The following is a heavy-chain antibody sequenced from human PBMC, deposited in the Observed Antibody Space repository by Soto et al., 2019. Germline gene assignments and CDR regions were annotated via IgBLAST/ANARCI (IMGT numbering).Heavy chain of an antibody. D-gene: IGHD3-22*01. CDR1: GGTFSSYT. Sequence: QVQLVQSGAEVKKPGSSVKVSCKASGGTFSSYTISWVRQAPGQGLEWMGRIIPILGIANYAQKFQGRVTITADKSTSTAYIELSSLRSEDTAVYYCARVIGGVITMIVDNAFDIWGQGTMVTVSS. CDR3: ARVIGGVITMIVDNAFDI. CDR2: IIPILGIA. V-gene: IGHV1-69*02. J-gene: IGHJ3*02.